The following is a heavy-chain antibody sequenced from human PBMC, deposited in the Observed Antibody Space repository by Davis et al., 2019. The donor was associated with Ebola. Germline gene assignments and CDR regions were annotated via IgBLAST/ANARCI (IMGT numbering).Heavy chain of an antibody. J-gene: IGHJ5*02. CDR3: ARIVKYCIDAVCQNWFDP. V-gene: IGHV4-59*11. CDR1: GGSIDSHY. Sequence: SETLSLTCTVSGGSIDSHYWGWVRQPPGKGLEWIGFISFIGSTTYNPSLKSRVTVSVDTSKNQFSLRLSSVTAADTAVYHCARIVKYCIDAVCQNWFDPWGQGTLVTVSS. CDR2: ISFIGST. D-gene: IGHD2-8*01.